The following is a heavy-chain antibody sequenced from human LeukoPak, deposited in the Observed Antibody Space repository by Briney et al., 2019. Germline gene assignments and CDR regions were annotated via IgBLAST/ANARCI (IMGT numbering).Heavy chain of an antibody. CDR2: ISGSGGSI. CDR3: AKGVVVMPATRADY. D-gene: IGHD2-21*01. CDR1: GFTFSSYA. V-gene: IGHV3-23*01. J-gene: IGHJ4*01. Sequence: GGSLRLSCAASGFTFSSYAMTWVRQAPGKGLEWVSGISGSGGSIYYADSVKGRFTISRDNSKNTLYLQMNSLRAEDTAVYYCAKGVVVMPATRADYWGQGTLVTVSS.